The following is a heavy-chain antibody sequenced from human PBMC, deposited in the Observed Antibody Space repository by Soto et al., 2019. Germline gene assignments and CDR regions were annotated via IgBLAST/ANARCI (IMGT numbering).Heavy chain of an antibody. D-gene: IGHD5-12*01. CDR2: ISYDGSNK. Sequence: QVQLVESGGGVVQPGRSLRLSCAASGFTFSGYAMHWVRQAPGKGLEWVAVISYDGSNKYYADSVKGRFTISRDNSKNTLYLQMNSLRAEDTAVYYCARVYRYSGYDFLDYWGQGTLVTVSS. J-gene: IGHJ4*02. V-gene: IGHV3-30-3*01. CDR1: GFTFSGYA. CDR3: ARVYRYSGYDFLDY.